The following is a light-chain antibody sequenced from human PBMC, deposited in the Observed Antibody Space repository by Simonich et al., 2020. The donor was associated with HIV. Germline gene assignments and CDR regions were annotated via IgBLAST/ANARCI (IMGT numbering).Light chain of an antibody. CDR2: AAS. CDR1: KSISTY. J-gene: IGKJ2*01. CDR3: QQSYSIPYT. Sequence: DIQMTQSPSSLSASVVKRVTITCRASKSISTYLQWYQLKPGKAPKLLIYAASSLQSGVPSRFSGSGSGTEFTLTISSLQPEDFATYYCQQSYSIPYTFGQGTKLEIK. V-gene: IGKV1-39*01.